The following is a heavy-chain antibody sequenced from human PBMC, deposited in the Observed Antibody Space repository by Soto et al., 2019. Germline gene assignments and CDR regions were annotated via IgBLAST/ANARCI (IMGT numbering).Heavy chain of an antibody. Sequence: EGQLVESGGGLVQPGGSLRLSCAASGFSFGGYNMNWVRQAPGKGLEWVSHITSGLTAHYADFVQGRFTISRDNAKNSLYLEMNDLRDEDTAVYYCARDTSHGVTVGGLDSWGQGTLVTVSS. V-gene: IGHV3-48*02. CDR1: GFSFGGYN. CDR3: ARDTSHGVTVGGLDS. CDR2: ITSGLTA. D-gene: IGHD2-21*02. J-gene: IGHJ4*02.